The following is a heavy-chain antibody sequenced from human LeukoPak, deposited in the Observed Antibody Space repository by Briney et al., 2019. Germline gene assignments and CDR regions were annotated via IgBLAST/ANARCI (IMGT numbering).Heavy chain of an antibody. CDR2: ISYDGSNK. D-gene: IGHD3-10*01. Sequence: GRSLRLSCAASGFTFSSYGMHWVRQAPGKELEGVAVISYDGSNKYYADSVKGRFTISRDNSKNTLYLQMNSLRAEDTAVYYCAKEYYINWFDPWGQGTLVTVSS. CDR1: GFTFSSYG. J-gene: IGHJ5*02. CDR3: AKEYYINWFDP. V-gene: IGHV3-30*18.